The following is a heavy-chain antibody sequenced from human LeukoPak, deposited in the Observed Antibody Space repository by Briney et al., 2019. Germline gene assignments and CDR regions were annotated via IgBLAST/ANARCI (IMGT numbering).Heavy chain of an antibody. CDR3: ARVHSTVPEYFQR. J-gene: IGHJ1*01. Sequence: PSETLSLTCTVSGESISGFYWTWIRQPPGKGLEWIGYIYYSGSTNYNPSLKSRVTISVDTSKNQFSLKLSTVTAADTAVYYCARVHSTVPEYFQRWGQGCLVTVSS. V-gene: IGHV4-59*01. CDR1: GESISGFY. D-gene: IGHD2-21*02. CDR2: IYYSGST.